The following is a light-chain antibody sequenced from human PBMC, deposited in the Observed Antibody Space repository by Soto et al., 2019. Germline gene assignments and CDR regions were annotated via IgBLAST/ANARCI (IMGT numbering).Light chain of an antibody. CDR2: DAS. CDR1: QSVSSQ. V-gene: IGKV3-11*01. J-gene: IGKJ1*01. CDR3: QQRGSWPWT. Sequence: LTQSRATLSLSPGERATLSCRASQSVSSQLAWYQQKPGQAPRLLIYDASNRATGIPARFRGSGSGTDFTLTISSLEPEDFAIYYCQQRGSWPWTFGQGTKVDIK.